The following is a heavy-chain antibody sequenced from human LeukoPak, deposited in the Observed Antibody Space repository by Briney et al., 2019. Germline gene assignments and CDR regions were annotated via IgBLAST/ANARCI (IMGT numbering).Heavy chain of an antibody. J-gene: IGHJ6*03. V-gene: IGHV3-7*01. D-gene: IGHD1-26*01. CDR3: AREAGATRYYYYYKDV. CDR1: GFTFSSYW. Sequence: GGSLRLSCAASGFTFSSYWMSWVRQAPGKGLEWVANIKQDGSEKYYVDSVKGRFTISRDNAKNSLYLQMNSLRAEDTAVYYCAREAGATRYYYYYKDVWGKGTTVTVSS. CDR2: IKQDGSEK.